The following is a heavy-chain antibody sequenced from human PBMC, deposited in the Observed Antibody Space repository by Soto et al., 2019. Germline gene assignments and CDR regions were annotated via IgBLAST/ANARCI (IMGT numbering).Heavy chain of an antibody. CDR1: GGTFSTHA. J-gene: IGHJ6*02. D-gene: IGHD2-15*01. CDR3: ARGYCSGGNCYSGMDV. V-gene: IGHV1-69*13. Sequence: SVKVSCKASGGTFSTHAIIWVRQAPGHGLEWMGGIIPISGTTYYTQKFQGRVTITADEPTSTAFMELSSLKSEDTAVFYCARGYCSGGNCYSGMDVWGQGTMVTVS. CDR2: IIPISGTT.